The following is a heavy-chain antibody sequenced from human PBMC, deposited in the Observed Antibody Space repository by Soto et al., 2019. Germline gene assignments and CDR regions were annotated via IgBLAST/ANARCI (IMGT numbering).Heavy chain of an antibody. CDR2: INPNSGGT. V-gene: IGHV1-2*02. Sequence: GAVKVSCKASGYPFPGAYMHWVRQAPGQGLEWMGWINPNSGGTNYAQKFQGRVTMTRDTSISTAYMELSRLRSDDTAVYYCARDGRYGMDVWGQGTTVTVSS. J-gene: IGHJ6*02. CDR3: ARDGRYGMDV. CDR1: GYPFPGAY.